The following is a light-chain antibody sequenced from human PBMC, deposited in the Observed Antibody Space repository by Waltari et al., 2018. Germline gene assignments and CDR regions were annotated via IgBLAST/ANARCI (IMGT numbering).Light chain of an antibody. J-gene: IGKJ4*01. V-gene: IGKV3-15*01. Sequence: EIVMTQSPATLSVSLGERATLSCRASQSINSNLAWYQQKPGQAPRLLIYGASTRATGIPARFSGSGSGTEFTLTINSLQSEDFAVYSCQQYNNWRSTFGGGTKVEIK. CDR1: QSINSN. CDR3: QQYNNWRST. CDR2: GAS.